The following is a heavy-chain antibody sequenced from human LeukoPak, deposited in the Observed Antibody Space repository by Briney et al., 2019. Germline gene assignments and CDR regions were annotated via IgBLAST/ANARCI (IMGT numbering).Heavy chain of an antibody. J-gene: IGHJ4*02. Sequence: GGSLRLSCAASGFTFSSYAMTWVRQAPGKGLEWVSSITNSAGSTFYADSVKGRFTIIRDNSKDTLYLQMDSLRPEDTAVYYCAKDRTRAFFGVVITYFDVWGQGTLVTVSS. CDR3: AKDRTRAFFGVVITYFDV. CDR2: ITNSAGST. D-gene: IGHD3-3*01. CDR1: GFTFSSYA. V-gene: IGHV3-23*01.